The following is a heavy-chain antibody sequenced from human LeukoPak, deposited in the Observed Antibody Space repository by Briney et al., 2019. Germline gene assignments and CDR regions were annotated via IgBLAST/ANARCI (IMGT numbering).Heavy chain of an antibody. V-gene: IGHV1-24*01. CDR3: ATQSLLAGVPYGYFQH. CDR2: FDPEDGEA. J-gene: IGHJ1*01. Sequence: GASVKVSCKVSGDSLSDLSMHWVRQAPGKGLEWMGGFDPEDGEAIYAQKFQGRVTMTEDTSADMAFMELSSLRSEDTAVYYCATQSLLAGVPYGYFQHWGPGTLVTVSS. D-gene: IGHD3-10*01. CDR1: GDSLSDLS.